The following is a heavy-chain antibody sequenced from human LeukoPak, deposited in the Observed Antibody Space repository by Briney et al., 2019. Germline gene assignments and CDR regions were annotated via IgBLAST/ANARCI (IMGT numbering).Heavy chain of an antibody. Sequence: ASVKVSCKASGYTFTSYDINWVRQATGQGLEWMGWINAGVGNTKYSEKFQDRVTVTRDTPATTAYMELSSLRAEDTAVYYCARAGRPMIGGVTPLEHFDSWGQGTLVTVSS. CDR2: INAGVGNT. V-gene: IGHV1-3*01. D-gene: IGHD3-10*01. J-gene: IGHJ4*02. CDR1: GYTFTSYD. CDR3: ARAGRPMIGGVTPLEHFDS.